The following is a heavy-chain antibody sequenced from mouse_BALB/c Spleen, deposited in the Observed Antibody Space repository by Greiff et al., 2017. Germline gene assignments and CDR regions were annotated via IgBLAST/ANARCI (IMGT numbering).Heavy chain of an antibody. CDR2: IYPYNGGT. CDR1: GYTFTDYN. Sequence: EVQLQQSGPELVKPGASVKISCKASGYTFTDYNMHWVKQSHGKSLEWIGYIYPYNGGTGYNQKFKSKATLTVDNSSSTAYMELRSLTSEDSAVYYCARRGVYYYAGDAMDYWGQGTSVTVSS. CDR3: ARRGVYYYAGDAMDY. J-gene: IGHJ4*01. V-gene: IGHV1S29*02. D-gene: IGHD1-1*01.